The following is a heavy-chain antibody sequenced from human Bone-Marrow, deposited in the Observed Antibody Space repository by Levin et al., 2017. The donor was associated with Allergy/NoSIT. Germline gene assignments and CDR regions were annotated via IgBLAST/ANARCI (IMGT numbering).Heavy chain of an antibody. V-gene: IGHV1-3*01. CDR1: GYTFTSHS. CDR2: LNAGNGDT. CDR3: ASGPILRFLEWVYWFDP. D-gene: IGHD3-3*01. J-gene: IGHJ5*02. Sequence: GESLKISCRASGYTFTSHSMHWVRQGPGQRLEWMGRLNAGNGDTTYSQKFQGRVTITGDTSASTAYLELRSLTSEDTAVYYCASGPILRFLEWVYWFDPWGQGTLVTVSS.